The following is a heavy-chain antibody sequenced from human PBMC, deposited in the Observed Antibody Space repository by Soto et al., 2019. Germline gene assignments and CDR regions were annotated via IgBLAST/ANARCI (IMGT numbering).Heavy chain of an antibody. CDR2: MNPNNGNT. Sequence: GPSVKVSCKASGYTFTTSDSNWVRQAPGQGLEWLGWMNPNNGNTKYAQKFQGRVTMTRNISTSTAHMELSSLRSEDTAVYYCARVGAAAGPYYFDYWGQGTLVTVSS. D-gene: IGHD6-13*01. CDR1: GYTFTTSD. V-gene: IGHV1-8*01. J-gene: IGHJ4*02. CDR3: ARVGAAAGPYYFDY.